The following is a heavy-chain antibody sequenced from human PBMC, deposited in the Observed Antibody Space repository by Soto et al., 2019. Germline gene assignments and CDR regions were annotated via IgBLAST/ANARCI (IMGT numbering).Heavy chain of an antibody. CDR3: ARGGATLFGVIDS. V-gene: IGHV1-46*01. Sequence: QVQLVQSGAAVGKPGASVKVSCKASGYSFFSYYIHWVRQAPGQGLEWMGRFLASGGNTDYAQRFRGRISMTRDTSTTNTVSLELTRLTSDDTAMYYCARGGATLFGVIDSWGQGTRVTVSS. CDR1: GYSFFSYY. J-gene: IGHJ4*02. CDR2: FLASGGNT. D-gene: IGHD3-3*01.